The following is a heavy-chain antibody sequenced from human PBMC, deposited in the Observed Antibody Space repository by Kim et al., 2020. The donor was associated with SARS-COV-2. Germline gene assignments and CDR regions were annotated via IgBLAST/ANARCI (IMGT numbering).Heavy chain of an antibody. D-gene: IGHD3-22*01. CDR2: ISAHNGNT. Sequence: ASVKVSCEASGYTFSSYGISWVRQAPGQGLEWMGWISAHNGNTNYAQNLQGRVTMTTDTSTSTAYMELRSLRSDDTAVYYCARAFRHYYDSSGYYVRYVNGMDVWAKGPRSPSP. V-gene: IGHV1-18*01. J-gene: IGHJ6*02. CDR1: GYTFSSYG. CDR3: ARAFRHYYDSSGYYVRYVNGMDV.